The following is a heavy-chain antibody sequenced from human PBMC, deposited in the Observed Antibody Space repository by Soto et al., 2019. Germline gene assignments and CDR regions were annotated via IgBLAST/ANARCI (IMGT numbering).Heavy chain of an antibody. V-gene: IGHV3-74*01. Sequence: EVKVVESGGGLVQPGGSLRLSCAASGFTFSDNWMHWVRQPPGKGPVWVSRISGDASSTSYADSVKGRFTISRDSAKSTVYLQMDGLRVEDTAVYYCTRGGTRTTYWGLFDSWGQGTLVTVSS. CDR2: ISGDASST. CDR1: GFTFSDNW. J-gene: IGHJ4*02. D-gene: IGHD7-27*01. CDR3: TRGGTRTTYWGLFDS.